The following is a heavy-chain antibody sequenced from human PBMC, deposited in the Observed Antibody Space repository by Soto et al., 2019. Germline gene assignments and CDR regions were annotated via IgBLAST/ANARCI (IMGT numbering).Heavy chain of an antibody. CDR1: GFTFSSYS. CDR2: ISSSSSTI. D-gene: IGHD2-15*01. Sequence: LRLSCAASGFTFSSYSMNWVRQAPGKGLEWVSYISSSSSTIYYADSVKGRFTISRDNAKNSLCLQMNSLRDEDTAVYYCARGLLGRRAATNFDYWGQGTLVTVSS. CDR3: ARGLLGRRAATNFDY. J-gene: IGHJ4*02. V-gene: IGHV3-48*02.